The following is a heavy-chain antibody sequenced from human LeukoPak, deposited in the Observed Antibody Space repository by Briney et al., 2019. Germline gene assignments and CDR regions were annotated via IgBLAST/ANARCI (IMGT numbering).Heavy chain of an antibody. CDR2: VYGDGST. CDR1: GLSVSAHY. Sequence: PGGSLRLSCAASGLSVSAHYISWVRQTPGKGLEWVSIVYGDGSTYYADSVKARFTISRDNSRNRVYLQMNSLRAEDTALYYCAAYYYGSFPPKNFDFWGPGTPVTVSS. D-gene: IGHD3-10*01. CDR3: AAYYYGSFPPKNFDF. J-gene: IGHJ4*02. V-gene: IGHV3-66*01.